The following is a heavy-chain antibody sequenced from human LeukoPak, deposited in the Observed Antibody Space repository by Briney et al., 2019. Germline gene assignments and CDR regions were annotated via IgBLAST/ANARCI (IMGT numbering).Heavy chain of an antibody. CDR1: GFTFSSYS. CDR3: ARKAYGGNHFDY. Sequence: GGSQRLSCAASGFTFSSYSMNWVRQAPGKGLEWVSYISSSSSTIYYADSVKGRFTISRDNAKNSLYLQMSSLRDEDTAVYYCARKAYGGNHFDYWGQGTLVTVSS. V-gene: IGHV3-48*02. D-gene: IGHD4-23*01. J-gene: IGHJ4*02. CDR2: ISSSSSTI.